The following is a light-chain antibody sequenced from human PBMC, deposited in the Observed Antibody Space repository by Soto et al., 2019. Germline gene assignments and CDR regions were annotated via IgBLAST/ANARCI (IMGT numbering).Light chain of an antibody. CDR1: QGISNY. J-gene: IGKJ4*01. V-gene: IGKV1-27*01. CDR3: QQRSNWPPVLT. CDR2: TAS. Sequence: DLQMTQSPSSLSASAGDRVTITCRASQGISNYLAWYQQRPGKVPKLLIYTASTLQSGVPSRFSGSGSGAEFTLTISSLEPEDFVVYYCQQRSNWPPVLTFGGGTKVEIK.